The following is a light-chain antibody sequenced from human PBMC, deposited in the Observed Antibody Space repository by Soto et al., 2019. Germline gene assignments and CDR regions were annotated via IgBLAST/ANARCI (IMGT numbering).Light chain of an antibody. V-gene: IGLV2-14*01. J-gene: IGLJ1*01. CDR3: SSYTASNTLYV. Sequence: QSVLTQPAPVSGSPGQSITIPCTGTNSDVGAYNYVSWYQHHPGEAPKLMIYEVFNRPSGVSSRFSGSKSGSTASLTISGLQAEDEADYYCSSYTASNTLYVFGPGTKVTVL. CDR1: NSDVGAYNY. CDR2: EVF.